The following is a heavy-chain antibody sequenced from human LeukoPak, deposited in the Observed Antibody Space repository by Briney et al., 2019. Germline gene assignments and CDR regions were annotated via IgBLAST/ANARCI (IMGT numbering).Heavy chain of an antibody. CDR2: IYYSGST. D-gene: IGHD3-10*01. J-gene: IGHJ5*02. CDR3: ARDLGPVRGVNWFDP. CDR1: GGSISSSSYY. V-gene: IGHV4-39*07. Sequence: PSETLSLTCTVSGGSISSSSYYWGWIRQPPGKGLEWIGSIYYSGSTYYNPSLKSRVTISVDTSKNQFSLKLSSVTAADTAVYYCARDLGPVRGVNWFDPWGQGTLVTVSS.